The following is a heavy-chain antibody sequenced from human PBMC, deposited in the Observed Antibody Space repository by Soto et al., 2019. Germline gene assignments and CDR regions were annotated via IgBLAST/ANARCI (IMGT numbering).Heavy chain of an antibody. CDR2: ITGSGGHS. V-gene: IGHV3-23*01. J-gene: IGHJ6*02. Sequence: SLRLSCLASGFPSSTYGFSTYAMTWVRQPPGKGLEWVSVITGSGGHSYYADSVRGRFTISRDNSKNTLYLQMNSLRAEDTAVYFCAKNGDFWSWGMDVWGQGTTVTVSS. CDR1: GFPSSTYGFSTYA. D-gene: IGHD3-3*01. CDR3: AKNGDFWSWGMDV.